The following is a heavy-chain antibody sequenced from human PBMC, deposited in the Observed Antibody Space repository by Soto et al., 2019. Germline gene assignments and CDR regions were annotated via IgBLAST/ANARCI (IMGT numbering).Heavy chain of an antibody. V-gene: IGHV3-33*01. CDR1: GFTFSTYG. CDR3: ARVLRYFDWDYAFDI. Sequence: QVQLVESGGGVVQPGRSLRLSCAASGFTFSTYGMHWVRQAPGKGLEWVAVIWNDGSTKYYADSVKGRFTISRDDSKNTLYLQMNSLRAEDTAVYYCARVLRYFDWDYAFDIWG. CDR2: IWNDGSTK. D-gene: IGHD3-9*01. J-gene: IGHJ3*02.